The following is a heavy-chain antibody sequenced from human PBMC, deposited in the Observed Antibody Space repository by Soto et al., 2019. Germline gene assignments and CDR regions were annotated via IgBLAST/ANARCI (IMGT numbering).Heavy chain of an antibody. D-gene: IGHD4-17*01. CDR2: ITGPGRSA. Sequence: GGSLRLSCVFSGFTFTTYAMNWVRQAPGKGLEWVSAITGPGRSAYYADSVKGRFTISRDNSKNTLYLQMSSLRADDTGVYYCATFYGDYAGGEFFQYWGRGTLVTVSS. CDR3: ATFYGDYAGGEFFQY. V-gene: IGHV3-23*01. J-gene: IGHJ1*01. CDR1: GFTFTTYA.